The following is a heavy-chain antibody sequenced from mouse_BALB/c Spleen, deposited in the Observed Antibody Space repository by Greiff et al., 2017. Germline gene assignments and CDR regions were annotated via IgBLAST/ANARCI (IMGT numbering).Heavy chain of an antibody. J-gene: IGHJ2*01. CDR1: GFTFSSFG. V-gene: IGHV5-17*02. Sequence: EVQRVESGGGLVQPGGSRKLSCAASGFTFSSFGMHWVRQAPEKGLEWVAYISSGSSTIYYADTVKGRFTISRDNPKNTLFLQMTSLRSEDTAMYYCARSDTGTSYFDYWGQGTTLTVSS. CDR2: ISSGSSTI. D-gene: IGHD4-1*01. CDR3: ARSDTGTSYFDY.